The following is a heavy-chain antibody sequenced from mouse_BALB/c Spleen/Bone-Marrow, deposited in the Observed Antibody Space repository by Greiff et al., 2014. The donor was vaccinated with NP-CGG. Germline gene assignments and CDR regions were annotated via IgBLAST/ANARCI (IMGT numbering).Heavy chain of an antibody. Sequence: QVQLKESGAELLKPGTSVKLSRKASGYTFTRYWMHWVKQRPGQGLEWIGELNPSNGHTNYNGKFKNKATVTVDKSSSTAYMQLSSLTSEDSAVYYCARMITTRGFDYWGQGTTFTVSS. V-gene: IGHV1S81*02. CDR1: GYTFTRYW. D-gene: IGHD2-4*01. J-gene: IGHJ2*01. CDR2: LNPSNGHT. CDR3: ARMITTRGFDY.